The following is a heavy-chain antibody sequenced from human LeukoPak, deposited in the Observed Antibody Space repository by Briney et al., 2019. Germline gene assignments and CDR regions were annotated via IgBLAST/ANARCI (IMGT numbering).Heavy chain of an antibody. Sequence: GASVKVSCTASGGTFSSYAISWVRQAPGQGLEWMGGIIPIFGTANYAQKFQGRVTITADESTSTAYMELSSLRSEDTAVYYCARAAFGDTAMVRHYYYYGMDVWGQGTTVTVSS. CDR1: GGTFSSYA. CDR2: IIPIFGTA. J-gene: IGHJ6*02. V-gene: IGHV1-69*13. D-gene: IGHD5-18*01. CDR3: ARAAFGDTAMVRHYYYYGMDV.